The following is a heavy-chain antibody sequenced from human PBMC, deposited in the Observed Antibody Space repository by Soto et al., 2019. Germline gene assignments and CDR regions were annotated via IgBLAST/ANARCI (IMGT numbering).Heavy chain of an antibody. Sequence: GGSLRLSCAASGFTFSSYSMNWVRQAPGKGLEWVSSISSSSSYIYYADSVKGRFTISRDNAKNSLYLQMNSLRAEDTAVYYCARRWNDDYYYYYYMDVWGKGTTVTVSS. J-gene: IGHJ6*03. CDR1: GFTFSSYS. CDR3: ARRWNDDYYYYYYMDV. V-gene: IGHV3-21*01. CDR2: ISSSSSYI. D-gene: IGHD1-1*01.